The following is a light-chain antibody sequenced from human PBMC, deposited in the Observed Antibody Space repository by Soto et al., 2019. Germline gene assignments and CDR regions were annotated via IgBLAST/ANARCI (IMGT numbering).Light chain of an antibody. J-gene: IGKJ1*01. Sequence: EIVLTHSPATLSWSPSYIVTLSCRASQSVDINLAWYQQKAGQAPRLLVYGASTKATDMPGRFSGRGSGTEFTLTINNLQSEDFAVYYCQQYRNWPRTFGQGTKVDIK. CDR1: QSVDIN. CDR2: GAS. CDR3: QQYRNWPRT. V-gene: IGKV3-15*01.